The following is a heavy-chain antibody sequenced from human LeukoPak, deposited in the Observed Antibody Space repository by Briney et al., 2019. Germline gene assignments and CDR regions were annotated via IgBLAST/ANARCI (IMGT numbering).Heavy chain of an antibody. CDR2: IYSGGST. CDR1: GFTVSSNY. CDR3: ARGGARYDDDSSGYYFDH. V-gene: IGHV3-66*01. J-gene: IGHJ4*02. D-gene: IGHD3-22*01. Sequence: GGSLRLSCAASGFTVSSNYMSWVRQAPGKGLEWVSAIYSGGSTYYADSVKGRFTITRDNSKNTLYLQMNSLRAEDTAVYYCARGGARYDDDSSGYYFDHWAQGTLVTVSS.